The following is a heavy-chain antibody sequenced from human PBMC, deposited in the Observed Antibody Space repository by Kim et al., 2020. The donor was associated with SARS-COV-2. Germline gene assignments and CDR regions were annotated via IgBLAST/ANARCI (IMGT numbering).Heavy chain of an antibody. D-gene: IGHD6-19*01. CDR2: ISYDGSNK. CDR3: ARDYSGWGYFDY. V-gene: IGHV3-33*05. J-gene: IGHJ4*02. CDR1: GFTFSSYG. Sequence: GGSLRLSCAASGFTFSSYGMHWVRQAPGKGLEWVAVISYDGSNKYYADSVKGRFTISRDNSKNTLYLQMNSLRAEDTAVYYCARDYSGWGYFDYWGQGTLVTVSS.